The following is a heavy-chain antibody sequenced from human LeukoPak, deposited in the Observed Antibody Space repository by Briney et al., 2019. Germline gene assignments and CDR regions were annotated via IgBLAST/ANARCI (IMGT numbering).Heavy chain of an antibody. Sequence: SETLSLTCAVYGGSFSGHYWRWIRQSPGKGLEWIGEITHSGSANYNPSLKSRLTISVDTSKNQFSLRLTSVTAADTAVYRCARGRSRAAALGTWGQGTLVAVS. D-gene: IGHD2-2*01. CDR1: GGSFSGHY. V-gene: IGHV4-34*01. J-gene: IGHJ5*02. CDR3: ARGRSRAAALGT. CDR2: ITHSGSA.